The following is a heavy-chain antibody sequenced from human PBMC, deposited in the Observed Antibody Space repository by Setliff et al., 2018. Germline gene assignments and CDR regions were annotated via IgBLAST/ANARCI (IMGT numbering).Heavy chain of an antibody. CDR2: INHSGST. CDR3: ARSLGSGSYYNSRPFYSDY. Sequence: PSETLSLTCTVSGGPISSSNYYWGWIRQPPGKGLEWIGEINHSGSTNYNPSLKTRVTISGDTSKNQFSLKLTSVTAADTAVYFCARSLGSGSYYNSRPFYSDYWGQGTLVTVSS. J-gene: IGHJ4*02. V-gene: IGHV4-39*07. CDR1: GGPISSSNYY. D-gene: IGHD3-10*01.